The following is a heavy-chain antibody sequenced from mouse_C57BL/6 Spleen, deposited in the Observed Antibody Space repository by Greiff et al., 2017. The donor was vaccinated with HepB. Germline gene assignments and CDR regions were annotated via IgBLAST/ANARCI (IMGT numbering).Heavy chain of an antibody. CDR2: ISGGGGNT. Sequence: EVKVVESGGGLVKPGGSLKLSCAASGFTFSSYTMSWVRQTPEKRLEWVATISGGGGNTYYPDSVKGRFTISRDNAKNTLYLQMSSLRSEDTALYDCAKVTTVEGAWFAYWGQGTLVTVSA. CDR1: GFTFSSYT. CDR3: AKVTTVEGAWFAY. J-gene: IGHJ3*01. D-gene: IGHD1-1*01. V-gene: IGHV5-9*01.